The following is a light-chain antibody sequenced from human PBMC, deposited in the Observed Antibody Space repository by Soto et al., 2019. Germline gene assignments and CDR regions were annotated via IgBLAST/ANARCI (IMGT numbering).Light chain of an antibody. Sequence: DIQMTQSTSSVAASGGDRVTITCRASQDVNIWLAWYQQRPGKAPKLMIVGASHLHSGAPSRFSGSGSGSDFSLTISGLEPEDFATYYCQQVNTFPYTFGQGTTVEIK. CDR1: QDVNIW. CDR2: GAS. V-gene: IGKV1-12*01. CDR3: QQVNTFPYT. J-gene: IGKJ2*01.